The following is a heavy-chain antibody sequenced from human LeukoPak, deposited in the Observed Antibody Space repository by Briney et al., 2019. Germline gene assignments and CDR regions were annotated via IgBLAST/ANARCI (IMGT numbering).Heavy chain of an antibody. CDR3: ARAINDYSDYEVLTDNWFDP. CDR2: IYYSGST. J-gene: IGHJ5*02. D-gene: IGHD4-11*01. CDR1: GGSISNYY. V-gene: IGHV4-59*01. Sequence: SETLSLTCTVSGGSISNYYWSWIRQPPGKGLEWIGYIYYSGSTNYNPSLKSRVTISVDTSKNHFSLKLSSVTAADTAVYYCARAINDYSDYEVLTDNWFDPWGQGTLVTVSS.